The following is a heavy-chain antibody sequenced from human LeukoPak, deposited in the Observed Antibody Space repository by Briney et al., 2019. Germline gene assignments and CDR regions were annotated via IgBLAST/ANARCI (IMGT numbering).Heavy chain of an antibody. CDR2: INHSGST. CDR3: ARLFWPDDSSGYYNFDY. CDR1: GGSFSGYY. V-gene: IGHV4-34*01. J-gene: IGHJ4*02. Sequence: SETLSLTCAVYGGSFSGYYWSWIRQPPGKGLEWIGKINHSGSTNYNPSLKSRVTISVDTSKNQFSLKLSSVTAADTAVYYCARLFWPDDSSGYYNFDYWGQGALVTVSS. D-gene: IGHD3-22*01.